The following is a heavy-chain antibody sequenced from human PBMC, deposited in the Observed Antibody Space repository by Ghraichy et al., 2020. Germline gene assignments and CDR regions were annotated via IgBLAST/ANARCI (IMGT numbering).Heavy chain of an antibody. Sequence: SETLSLTCTVSGGSITNYYWSWIRQPPGKGLEWIGYVYYSGSPNYNPSLKSRVTMSVDTSKNHFSLKLNSVTAADTAVYYCARVDAWNAIDYWGKGTLVTVS. J-gene: IGHJ4*02. D-gene: IGHD1-1*01. V-gene: IGHV4-59*01. CDR2: VYYSGSP. CDR1: GGSITNYY. CDR3: ARVDAWNAIDY.